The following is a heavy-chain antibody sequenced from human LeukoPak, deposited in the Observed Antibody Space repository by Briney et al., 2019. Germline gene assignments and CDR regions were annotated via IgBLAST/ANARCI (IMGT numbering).Heavy chain of an antibody. D-gene: IGHD4-23*01. V-gene: IGHV4-39*01. Sequence: SETLSLTCTVSGGAISNTSYYWGWIRQPPGNGLEWIGSASYRGSTYYNPSLEVRVIIAVYTSKNQISLMLRSVTATATAIYYCARLRAYGGNRGIDYWGRGTPVAVSS. CDR2: ASYRGST. CDR1: GGAISNTSYY. CDR3: ARLRAYGGNRGIDY. J-gene: IGHJ4*02.